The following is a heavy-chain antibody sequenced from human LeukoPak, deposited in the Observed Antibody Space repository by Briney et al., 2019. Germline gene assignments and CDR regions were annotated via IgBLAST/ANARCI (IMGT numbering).Heavy chain of an antibody. CDR2: ISSSSTTI. Sequence: GESLRLSCAASGFTFSTYNMNWVRQAPGKGLEWVSYISSSSTTIYYADSVKSRFTISRDNAKNSLYLQMNSLRAEDTAVYYCARVLHKRNYDSSTYYGYWGQGTLVTVSS. CDR1: GFTFSTYN. CDR3: ARVLHKRNYDSSTYYGY. V-gene: IGHV3-48*01. J-gene: IGHJ4*02. D-gene: IGHD3-22*01.